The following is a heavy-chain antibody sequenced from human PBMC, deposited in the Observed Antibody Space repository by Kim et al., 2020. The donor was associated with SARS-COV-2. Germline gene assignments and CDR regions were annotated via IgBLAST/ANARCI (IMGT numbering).Heavy chain of an antibody. Sequence: ASVKVSCKASGYTFPSYAMHWVRQAPGQRLEWLGWINAGKGNTKYSQKFQGRVTITRETSASTAYMELSSLRSEDTAVYYCARDSYYDIFRYYYYYMDVWGKGTTVTVSS. J-gene: IGHJ6*03. CDR1: GYTFPSYA. V-gene: IGHV1-3*01. CDR3: ARDSYYDIFRYYYYYMDV. CDR2: INAGKGNT. D-gene: IGHD3-9*01.